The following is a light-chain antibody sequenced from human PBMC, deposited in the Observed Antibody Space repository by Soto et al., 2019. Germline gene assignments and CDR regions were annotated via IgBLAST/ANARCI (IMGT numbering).Light chain of an antibody. J-gene: IGLJ1*01. CDR3: ASWDDSLSVYV. CDR2: SNN. V-gene: IGLV1-47*02. Sequence: QSGLTQPPSKSWAPGQRVTIFGSGSSANIGDNYVYWYQQLPGTAPKVVIYSNNPRPSGVPARFSGSKSGSSASLVTSGFRYEDEADYYWASWDDSLSVYVFATGTRSPF. CDR1: SANIGDNY.